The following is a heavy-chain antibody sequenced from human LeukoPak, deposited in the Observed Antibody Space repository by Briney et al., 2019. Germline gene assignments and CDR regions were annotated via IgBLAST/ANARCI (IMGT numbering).Heavy chain of an antibody. J-gene: IGHJ6*02. CDR3: ARQRSPFYLYNAMDV. V-gene: IGHV5-51*01. CDR2: IYPDDSDT. CDR1: GYSFANYW. Sequence: PGESLKLSCKGSGYSFANYWIAWVRQLPGKGLECMGIIYPDDSDTRYSPSFQGQVTISADKSVSTAYLQWSSLKASDTAMYYCARQRSPFYLYNAMDVWGQGTTVTVSS.